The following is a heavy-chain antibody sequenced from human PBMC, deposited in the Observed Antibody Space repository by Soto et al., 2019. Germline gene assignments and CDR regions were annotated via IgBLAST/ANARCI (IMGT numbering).Heavy chain of an antibody. CDR1: GYTFTSYG. J-gene: IGHJ6*02. CDR3: ARALTGSYYYGMDV. V-gene: IGHV1-18*04. Sequence: QVQLVQSGAEVKNPGASVKVSCKASGYTFTSYGISWVRQAPGQGLEWMGWISAYNGNTKYAQKLQGRVTMTNDTSTSTAYMELRSLRSDDTAVYYCARALTGSYYYGMDVWGQGTTVTVSS. CDR2: ISAYNGNT. D-gene: IGHD7-27*01.